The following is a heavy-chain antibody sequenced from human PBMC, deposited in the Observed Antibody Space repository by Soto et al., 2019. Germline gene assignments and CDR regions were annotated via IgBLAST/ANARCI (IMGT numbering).Heavy chain of an antibody. V-gene: IGHV1-2*02. CDR3: ASGDYDSSGVGAFDI. D-gene: IGHD3-22*01. J-gene: IGHJ3*02. CDR2: INPNSGGT. CDR1: GYTFTGYY. Sequence: ASVKVSCKASGYTFTGYYMHWVRQAPGQGLEWMGWINPNSGGTNYAQKFQGRVTMTRDTSISTAYMELSRLRSDDTAVYYCASGDYDSSGVGAFDIWGQGTMVTVSS.